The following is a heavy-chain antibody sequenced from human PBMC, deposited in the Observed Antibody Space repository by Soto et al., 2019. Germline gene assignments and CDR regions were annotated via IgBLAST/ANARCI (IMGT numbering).Heavy chain of an antibody. CDR1: GGSFSGYY. V-gene: IGHV4-34*01. Sequence: KTSETLSLTCAVYGGSFSGYYWTWVRQPPGKGLEWIGDINHSGSANYNSSLKSRVTISVDTSKNQLSLNLRSVTAADTAVYYCAREEVPQWFTRGYYGMDVWGQGTTVTV. CDR3: AREEVPQWFTRGYYGMDV. D-gene: IGHD2-2*01. J-gene: IGHJ6*02. CDR2: INHSGSA.